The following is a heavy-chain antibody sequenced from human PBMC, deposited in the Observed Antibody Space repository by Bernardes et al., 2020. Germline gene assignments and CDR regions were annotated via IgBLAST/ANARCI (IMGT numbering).Heavy chain of an antibody. D-gene: IGHD3-3*01. Sequence: GESLKISCQGSGYSFTNYWIGWVRQMPGKGLEWMGINYPGDSDTRYSPSFQGQVTISADTSTSTAYLQWSSLKASDTAMYFCARHITMLATLDCWGQGTLVTVSS. CDR2: NYPGDSDT. CDR1: GYSFTNYW. CDR3: ARHITMLATLDC. V-gene: IGHV5-51*01. J-gene: IGHJ4*02.